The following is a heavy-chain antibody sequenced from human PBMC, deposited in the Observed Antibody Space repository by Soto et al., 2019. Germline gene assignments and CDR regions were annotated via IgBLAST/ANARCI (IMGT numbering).Heavy chain of an antibody. Sequence: QVQLVESGRGEVQPGRTLRLSCAASGFTFSSYAMHWVRQAPGKGLEWVAVISYDGSNKYYADSVKGRFTISRDNSKNTLYLQMNSLRAEDTAVYYCAGSSGHHAFDIWGQGTMVTVSS. CDR2: ISYDGSNK. J-gene: IGHJ3*02. CDR1: GFTFSSYA. D-gene: IGHD6-19*01. V-gene: IGHV3-30-3*01. CDR3: AGSSGHHAFDI.